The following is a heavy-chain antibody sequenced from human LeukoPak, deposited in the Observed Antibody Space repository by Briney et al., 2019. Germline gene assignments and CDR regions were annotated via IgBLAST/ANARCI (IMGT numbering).Heavy chain of an antibody. J-gene: IGHJ4*02. Sequence: GGSLRLSCAGAGFTFSSYWMHWVRQAPGKGLVWVSRINGDGSTTNYADSVKGRFTISRDNAKNTLYLQMNSLRAEDTAVYYCASDLYLGYGGQGTLVTVSS. D-gene: IGHD3-16*01. CDR1: GFTFSSYW. CDR2: INGDGSTT. V-gene: IGHV3-74*01. CDR3: ASDLYLGY.